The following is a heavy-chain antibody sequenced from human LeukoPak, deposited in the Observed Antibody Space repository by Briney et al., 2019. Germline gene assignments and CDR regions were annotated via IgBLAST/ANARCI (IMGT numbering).Heavy chain of an antibody. D-gene: IGHD2-2*01. CDR1: GFPFSNNP. Sequence: GGSLRLSCVVSGFPFSNNPMKWVRQAPGKGLEWVSYISTAITTTYYAESVKGRFTISRDNAKNSLYLQMNSMRVEDTAVYYCARDGGKGYEIDYWGQGTLVTVSS. J-gene: IGHJ4*02. V-gene: IGHV3-48*01. CDR2: ISTAITTT. CDR3: ARDGGKGYEIDY.